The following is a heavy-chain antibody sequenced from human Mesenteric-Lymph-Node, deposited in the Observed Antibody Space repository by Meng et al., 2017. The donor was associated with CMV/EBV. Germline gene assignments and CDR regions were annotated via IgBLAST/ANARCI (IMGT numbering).Heavy chain of an antibody. Sequence: LSLTCAASGFTFSSYAMHWVRQAPGKGLEWVAVISYDGSNKYYADSVKGRFTISRDNSKNTLYLQMNSLRAEDTAVYYCAGQFLEWPSPLDYWGQGTLVTVSS. D-gene: IGHD3-3*01. V-gene: IGHV3-30*04. CDR3: AGQFLEWPSPLDY. CDR1: GFTFSSYA. J-gene: IGHJ4*02. CDR2: ISYDGSNK.